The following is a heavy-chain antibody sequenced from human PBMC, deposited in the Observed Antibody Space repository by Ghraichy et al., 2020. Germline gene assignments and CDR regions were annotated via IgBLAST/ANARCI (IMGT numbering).Heavy chain of an antibody. J-gene: IGHJ6*02. D-gene: IGHD5-18*01. CDR3: ANGGSATAMAYYYYYYGMDV. Sequence: ASVKVSCKASGYTFTGYYMHWVRQAPGQGLEWMGRINPNSGGTNYAQKFQGRVTMTRDTSISTAYMELSRLRSDDTAVYYCANGGSATAMAYYYYYYGMDVWGQGTTVTVSS. CDR1: GYTFTGYY. CDR2: INPNSGGT. V-gene: IGHV1-2*06.